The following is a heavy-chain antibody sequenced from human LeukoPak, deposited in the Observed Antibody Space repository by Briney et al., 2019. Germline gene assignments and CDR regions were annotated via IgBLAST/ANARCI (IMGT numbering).Heavy chain of an antibody. J-gene: IGHJ4*02. Sequence: GASVKVSCKASGYTFTSYGISWVRQAPGQGLEWMGWISAYNGNTNYAQKLQGRVTMTTDTSTSTAYMELRSLRFDDTAVYYCARGLASLWFGESIDYWGQGTLVTVSS. CDR1: GYTFTSYG. D-gene: IGHD3-10*01. CDR2: ISAYNGNT. V-gene: IGHV1-18*01. CDR3: ARGLASLWFGESIDY.